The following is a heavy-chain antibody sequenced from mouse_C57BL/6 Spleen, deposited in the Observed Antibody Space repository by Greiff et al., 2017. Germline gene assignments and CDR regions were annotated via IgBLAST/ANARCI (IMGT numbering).Heavy chain of an antibody. D-gene: IGHD2-4*01. CDR2: ISSGGDYI. Sequence: EVMLVESGEGLVKPGGSLKLSCAASGFTFSSYAMSWVRQTPEKRLEWVAYISSGGDYIYYADTVKGRFTISRDNARNTLYLQMSSLKSEDTAMYYCTRGVYYDYDGWYFDVWGTGTTVTVSS. CDR3: TRGVYYDYDGWYFDV. CDR1: GFTFSSYA. V-gene: IGHV5-9-1*02. J-gene: IGHJ1*03.